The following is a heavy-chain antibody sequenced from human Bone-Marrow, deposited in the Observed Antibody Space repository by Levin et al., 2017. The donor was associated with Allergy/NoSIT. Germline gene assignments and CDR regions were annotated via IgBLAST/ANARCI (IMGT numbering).Heavy chain of an antibody. CDR2: IKSKTDGETR. D-gene: IGHD3-3*01. V-gene: IGHV3-15*01. Sequence: ASETLSLTCAASGFPFTSAWMSWVRQAPGKGLEWVGRIKSKTDGETRDYAAPVKGRFTISRDDSKNTLYLQMNSLKTEDTAVYYCTTVRRITIFGVVIIPSNYFDYWGQGTLVTVSA. J-gene: IGHJ4*02. CDR3: TTVRRITIFGVVIIPSNYFDY. CDR1: GFPFTSAW.